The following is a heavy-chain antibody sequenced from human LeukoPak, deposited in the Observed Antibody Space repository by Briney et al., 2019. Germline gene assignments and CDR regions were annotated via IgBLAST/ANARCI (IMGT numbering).Heavy chain of an antibody. CDR2: IKQDGSER. J-gene: IGHJ4*02. CDR3: ARAGSHWHYVY. D-gene: IGHD3-10*01. Sequence: GGSLRLSCAASGFTFSGFSMSWVRQSPTKGLEWVANIKQDGSERYYVDSVKGRFTISRDNAKNSLSLQMNNLRVEDTAVYYCARAGSHWHYVYWGQGTMVTVSS. V-gene: IGHV3-7*01. CDR1: GFTFSGFS.